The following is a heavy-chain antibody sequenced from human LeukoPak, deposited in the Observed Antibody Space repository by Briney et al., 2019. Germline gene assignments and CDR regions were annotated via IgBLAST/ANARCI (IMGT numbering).Heavy chain of an antibody. V-gene: IGHV1-69*06. J-gene: IGHJ2*01. Sequence: SVKVSCKASGGTFSNYAITWVRQAPGQGLEWMGGIIPIFGTTNYAQKFQGRVTITADKPTSTAYMELSSLRSEDTAVYYCARDSGDYGVPSFDLWGRGALVTASS. CDR3: ARDSGDYGVPSFDL. CDR1: GGTFSNYA. D-gene: IGHD4-17*01. CDR2: IIPIFGTT.